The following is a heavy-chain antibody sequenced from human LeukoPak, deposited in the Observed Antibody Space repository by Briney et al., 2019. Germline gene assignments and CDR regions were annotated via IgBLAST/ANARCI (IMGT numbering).Heavy chain of an antibody. V-gene: IGHV1-2*02. CDR1: GYTFTGYY. D-gene: IGHD1-1*01. CDR2: INPKSGGT. CDR3: ARCSQGTGTDDAFDI. Sequence: ASVKVSCKASGYTFTGYYMHWVRQAPGQGLEWMGWINPKSGGTNYAQKFQGRVTMTRDTSISTAYMELSRLRSDDTAVYYCARCSQGTGTDDAFDIWGQGTMVTVSS. J-gene: IGHJ3*02.